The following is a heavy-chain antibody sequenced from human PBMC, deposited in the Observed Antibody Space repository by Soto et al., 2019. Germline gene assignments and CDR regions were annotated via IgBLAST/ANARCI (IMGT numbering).Heavy chain of an antibody. Sequence: QVQLVQSGAAVKKPASSVKVSCKAPGGTFSTYAISWVRQAPGQGLEWMGGIIPMFGTANYAQRFQDRVTITADESTNTVYMELSSLRSEDTAVYLCASGIQLWLRRINNGYSGWGQGTLVTVSS. CDR3: ASGIQLWLRRINNGYSG. CDR1: GGTFSTYA. V-gene: IGHV1-69*12. D-gene: IGHD5-18*01. J-gene: IGHJ4*02. CDR2: IIPMFGTA.